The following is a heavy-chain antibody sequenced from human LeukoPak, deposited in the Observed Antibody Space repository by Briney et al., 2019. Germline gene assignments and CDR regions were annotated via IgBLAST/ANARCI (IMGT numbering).Heavy chain of an antibody. V-gene: IGHV1-69*13. J-gene: IGHJ3*02. CDR2: IIPIFGTA. CDR3: ARDYRPDYYDSSGPGAFDI. CDR1: GGTFSSYA. D-gene: IGHD3-22*01. Sequence: ASVRVSCKASGGTFSSYAISWVRQAPGQGLEWMGGIIPIFGTANYAQKFQGRVTITADESTSTAYMELSSLRSEDTAVYYCARDYRPDYYDSSGPGAFDIWGQGTMVTVSS.